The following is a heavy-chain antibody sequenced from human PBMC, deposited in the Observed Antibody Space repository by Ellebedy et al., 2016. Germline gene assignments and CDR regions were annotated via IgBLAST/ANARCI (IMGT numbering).Heavy chain of an antibody. CDR3: ARPSGYSGYDRPFYSNYYMDV. CDR1: GSKFRNYW. CDR2: INSDGSST. J-gene: IGHJ6*03. Sequence: GGSLRLSXAGSGSKFRNYWMHWVRQVPGKGLMWVSRINSDGSSTTYADSVKGRFTISRDNARNTLFLQMDSLRVEDTGVYYCARPSGYSGYDRPFYSNYYMDVWGKGTTVTVSS. D-gene: IGHD5-12*01. V-gene: IGHV3-74*01.